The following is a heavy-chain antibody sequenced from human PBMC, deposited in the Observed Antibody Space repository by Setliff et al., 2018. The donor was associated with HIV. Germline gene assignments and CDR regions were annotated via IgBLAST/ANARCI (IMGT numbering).Heavy chain of an antibody. CDR1: GGSLYNRP. Sequence: SAQVFCRTVGGSLYNRPISWVRQAPGQGLEWMGGIIPILGAPNYAPSFQGRVTITADYSTDTAQIELRSLRSDDTAVYYCVTALWTVVLPAPRETHFESWGKGTLVTVSS. V-gene: IGHV1-69*10. CDR3: VTALWTVVLPAPRETHFES. D-gene: IGHD2-2*01. J-gene: IGHJ4*02. CDR2: IIPILGAP.